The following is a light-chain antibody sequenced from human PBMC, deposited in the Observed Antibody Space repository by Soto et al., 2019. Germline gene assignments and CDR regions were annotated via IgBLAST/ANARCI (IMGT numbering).Light chain of an antibody. J-gene: IGLJ2*01. CDR3: CSYAGYYTLV. CDR1: SSDVCGYNY. CDR2: AVS. V-gene: IGLV2-11*01. Sequence: QSALTQPRSVSGSPGQSVTISCTGTSSDVCGYNYVSWYQQHPGKAPKLIIYAVSGRPSGVPDRFSGSNSGNTASLTISGRQADDEADYYCCSYAGYYTLVFGGGTKLTVL.